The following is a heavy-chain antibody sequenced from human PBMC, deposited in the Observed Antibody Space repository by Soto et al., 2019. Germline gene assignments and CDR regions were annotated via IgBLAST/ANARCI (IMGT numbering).Heavy chain of an antibody. D-gene: IGHD6-6*01. V-gene: IGHV3-30*18. Sequence: RGALLVSCAASGFTFSIYGMPWVRRAPGKGLEWVAVISYDGSNKYYADSVKGRFTISRDNSKNTLYLQMNSLRAEDTAVYYCAKALWTAARYYYGMDVWGQGTTVTVSS. CDR2: ISYDGSNK. J-gene: IGHJ6*01. CDR1: GFTFSIYG. CDR3: AKALWTAARYYYGMDV.